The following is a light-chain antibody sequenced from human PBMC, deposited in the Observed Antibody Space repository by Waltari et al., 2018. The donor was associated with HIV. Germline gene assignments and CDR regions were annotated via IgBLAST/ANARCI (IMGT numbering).Light chain of an antibody. Sequence: DIQMTQSPSSVSASVGDRVTITCRASQNINRYLNWYQQKPGKAPKLLIYAASSLQSGVPSRFSGSGSGTDFTLTISSLQPEDFATYYCQQSYSTLKYTFGQGTNLEIK. V-gene: IGKV1-39*01. CDR1: QNINRY. CDR2: AAS. CDR3: QQSYSTLKYT. J-gene: IGKJ2*01.